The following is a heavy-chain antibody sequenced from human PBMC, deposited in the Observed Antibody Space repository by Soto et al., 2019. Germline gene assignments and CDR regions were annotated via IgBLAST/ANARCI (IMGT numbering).Heavy chain of an antibody. CDR3: ARVDATGGLGY. J-gene: IGHJ4*02. Sequence: PSETLSLTCPVSGCSVSSGSYYWSWIRQPPGKGLEWIGYIYYSGSTNYNPSLKSRVTISVDTSKNQFSLKLSSVTAADTAVYYCARVDATGGLGYWGQGTLVTVSS. V-gene: IGHV4-61*01. CDR1: GCSVSSGSYY. D-gene: IGHD2-15*01. CDR2: IYYSGST.